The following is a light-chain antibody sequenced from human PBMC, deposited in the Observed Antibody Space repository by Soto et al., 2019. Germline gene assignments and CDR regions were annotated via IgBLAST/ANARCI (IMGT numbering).Light chain of an antibody. CDR3: QSYDSSNHVV. CDR2: EDN. J-gene: IGLJ2*01. Sequence: NFMLTQPHSVSESPGKTVTISCTRSSGSIASNYVQWYQQRPCSAPTTVIYEDNQRPSGVPDRFSGSIDSSSNSASLTISGLKTDDEADYYCQSYDSSNHVVFGGGTKLTVL. V-gene: IGLV6-57*04. CDR1: SGSIASNY.